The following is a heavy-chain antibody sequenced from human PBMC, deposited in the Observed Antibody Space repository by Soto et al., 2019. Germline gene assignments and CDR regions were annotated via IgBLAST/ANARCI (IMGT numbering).Heavy chain of an antibody. V-gene: IGHV4-4*02. CDR3: ERGCSGGSCYPLMDV. CDR2: ISHRGNT. J-gene: IGHJ6*02. Sequence: EALSLTGTVSGVSISSTSWWSWVRQPPGKGLEWIGDISHRGNTNYNPSLKSRLNISVDKSKNNFSLRLSSVTAADTAVYYCERGCSGGSCYPLMDVWGQGTKVTVSS. D-gene: IGHD2-15*01. CDR1: GVSISSTSW.